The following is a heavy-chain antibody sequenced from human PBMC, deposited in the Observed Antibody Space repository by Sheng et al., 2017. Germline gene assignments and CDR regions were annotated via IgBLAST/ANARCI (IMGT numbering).Heavy chain of an antibody. J-gene: IGHJ6*03. V-gene: IGHV1-69*05. Sequence: QVQLVQSGAEVKKPGSSVKVSCKASGGTFSSYAISWVRQAPGQGLEWMGGIIPIFGTANYAQKFQGRVTITTDESTSTAYMELSSLRSEDTAVYYCARDSSYSSGWFRPHVGNYYYYMDVWGKGTTVTVSS. D-gene: IGHD6-19*01. CDR3: ARDSSYSSGWFRPHVGNYYYYMDV. CDR2: IIPIFGTA. CDR1: GGTFSSYA.